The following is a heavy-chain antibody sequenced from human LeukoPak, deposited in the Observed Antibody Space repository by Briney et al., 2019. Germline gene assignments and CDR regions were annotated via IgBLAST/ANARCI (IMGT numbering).Heavy chain of an antibody. CDR1: GFTFSSYG. D-gene: IGHD6-19*01. V-gene: IGHV3-30*18. CDR3: AKDGIAVAGGFDY. Sequence: PGGSLRLSCAASGFTFSSYGMHWVRQAPGKGLEWVAVISSDGSNKYYADSVKGRFTISRDNSKNTLYLQMNSLRDEDTAVYYCAKDGIAVAGGFDYWGQGTLVTVSS. CDR2: ISSDGSNK. J-gene: IGHJ4*02.